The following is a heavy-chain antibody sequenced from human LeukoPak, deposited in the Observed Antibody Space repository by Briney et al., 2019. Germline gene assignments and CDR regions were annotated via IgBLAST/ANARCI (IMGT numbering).Heavy chain of an antibody. CDR3: ARDSPLSFDI. CDR1: GLTVSSNY. CDR2: IYSGGST. Sequence: GGSLRLSCAASGLTVSSNYMSWVRQAPGKGLEWVSVIYSGGSTYYADSVKGRFTISRDNAKNSVYLQMNSLRAEDTAVYYCARDSPLSFDIWGQGTMVTVSS. V-gene: IGHV3-53*01. J-gene: IGHJ3*02.